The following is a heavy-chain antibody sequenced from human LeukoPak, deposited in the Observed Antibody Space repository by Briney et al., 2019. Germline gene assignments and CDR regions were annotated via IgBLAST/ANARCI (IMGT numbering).Heavy chain of an antibody. J-gene: IGHJ4*02. V-gene: IGHV1-2*06. D-gene: IGHD3-9*01. CDR3: ATSPLWLTGPLEKRDY. CDR2: INPNSGGT. Sequence: ASVKVFCKASGYTFTGYYMHWVRQAPGQGLEWMGRINPNSGGTNYAQKSQGRVTMTRDTSISTAYMELSRLRSDDTAVYYCATSPLWLTGPLEKRDYWGQGTLVTVSS. CDR1: GYTFTGYY.